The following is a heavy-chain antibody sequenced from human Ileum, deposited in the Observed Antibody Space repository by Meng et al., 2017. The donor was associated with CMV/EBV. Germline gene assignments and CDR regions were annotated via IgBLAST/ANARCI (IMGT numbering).Heavy chain of an antibody. CDR3: GRSAQFGYSNSPPWFDP. D-gene: IGHD5-12*01. CDR2: VNDEGTRT. J-gene: IGHJ5*02. V-gene: IGHV3-74*01. Sequence: GESPKISCSDSKVTFSSHWMHWVRQVPGRGLEWVARVNDEGTRTNYVDSVKGRFTISRDNGKKMVFLQMNSLTVGDTAVYYCGRSAQFGYSNSPPWFDPRGQGTLVTVSS. CDR1: KVTFSSHW.